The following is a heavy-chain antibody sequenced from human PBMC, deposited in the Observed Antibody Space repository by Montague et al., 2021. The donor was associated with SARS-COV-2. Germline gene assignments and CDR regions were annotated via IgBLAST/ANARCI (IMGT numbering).Heavy chain of an antibody. CDR2: ITWDSGTL. J-gene: IGHJ4*02. CDR3: AKDFDYYDSSGYFDY. V-gene: IGHV3-9*01. Sequence: SLRLSCAASGFTFGDHAMHWARQAPGKGPEWISGITWDSGTLGYADSVKGRFTISRDNAKNSLYLQMNSLRVEDTALYYCAKDFDYYDSSGYFDYWGQGTLVTVTS. D-gene: IGHD3-22*01. CDR1: GFTFGDHA.